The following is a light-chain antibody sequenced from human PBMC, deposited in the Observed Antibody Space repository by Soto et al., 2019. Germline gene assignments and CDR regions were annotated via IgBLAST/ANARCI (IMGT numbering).Light chain of an antibody. CDR1: QSVSNNY. CDR2: GAS. J-gene: IGKJ1*01. V-gene: IGKV3-20*01. CDR3: QQYGSSGT. Sequence: EIVLTQSPGTLSLSPGERATLSCRASQSVSNNYLAWYQQKPGQTPRLLIYGASNRATGIPDRFSGSGSGTDFNLTISRLEPEEFAVYYCQQYGSSGTFGQGTKVDIK.